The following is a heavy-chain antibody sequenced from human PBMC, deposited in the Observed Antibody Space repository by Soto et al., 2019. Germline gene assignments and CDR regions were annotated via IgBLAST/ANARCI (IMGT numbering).Heavy chain of an antibody. J-gene: IGHJ4*02. CDR3: AKDRYAYGDLPYYFDY. V-gene: IGHV3-30*18. D-gene: IGHD4-17*01. CDR1: GFTFSSYG. Sequence: GGSLRLSCAASGFTFSSYGMHWVRQAPGKGLEWVAVISYDGSNKYYADSVKGRFTISRDNSKNTLYLQMNSLRAEDTAVYYCAKDRYAYGDLPYYFDYWGQGTLVTVSS. CDR2: ISYDGSNK.